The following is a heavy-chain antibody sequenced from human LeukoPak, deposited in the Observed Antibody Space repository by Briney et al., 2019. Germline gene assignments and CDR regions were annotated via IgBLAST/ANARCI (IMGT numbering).Heavy chain of an antibody. D-gene: IGHD6-13*01. V-gene: IGHV3-74*01. CDR3: ARAGSSGYFDY. Sequence: GGSLRLSCAASGFTFSSYSMNWVRQAPGKGLVWVSRVYSDGSSASYADSVKGRFTISRDNAKNTLYLQMNSLRAEDTAVYYCARAGSSGYFDYWGQGTLVTVSS. CDR2: VYSDGSSA. CDR1: GFTFSSYS. J-gene: IGHJ4*02.